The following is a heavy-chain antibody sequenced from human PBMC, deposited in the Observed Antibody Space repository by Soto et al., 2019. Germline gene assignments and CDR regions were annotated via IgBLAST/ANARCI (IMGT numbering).Heavy chain of an antibody. J-gene: IGHJ4*02. CDR1: GGSISSSSYY. Sequence: QLQLQESGPGLVKPSETLSLTCTVSGGSISSSSYYWGWIRQPPGKGLEWIGSIYYSGNTHYNPSLRSRVTISADPSKNQFSLKLSSVTAAETAVYYCATPKVAAAGYRPFDYWGQGTLVSVSS. V-gene: IGHV4-39*01. D-gene: IGHD6-13*01. CDR2: IYYSGNT. CDR3: ATPKVAAAGYRPFDY.